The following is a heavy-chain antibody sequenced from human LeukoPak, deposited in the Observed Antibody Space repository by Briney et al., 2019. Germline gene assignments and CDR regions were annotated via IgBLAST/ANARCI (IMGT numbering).Heavy chain of an antibody. J-gene: IGHJ4*02. Sequence: GGSLRLSCAASGFTFSSYAMTWVRQAPGKGLEWVAAISGSGGTTYYADSVKGRFTISRDHSKNTLYLQMNSLRAEDTAVYYCATYRQVLLPFESWGQGTLVTVSS. CDR1: GFTFSSYA. D-gene: IGHD2-8*02. V-gene: IGHV3-23*01. CDR3: ATYRQVLLPFES. CDR2: ISGSGGTT.